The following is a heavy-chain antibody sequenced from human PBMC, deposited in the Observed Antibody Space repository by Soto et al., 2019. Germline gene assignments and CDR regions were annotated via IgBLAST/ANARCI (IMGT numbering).Heavy chain of an antibody. D-gene: IGHD4-17*01. V-gene: IGHV4-34*01. CDR2: INHSGST. CDR1: GGSFSGYY. J-gene: IGHJ2*01. Sequence: QVHLQQWGAGLLKPSETLSLTCAVYGGSFSGYYWSWIRQPPGKGLEWIGEINHSGSTNFNPSLKSRVSISVEKSKFQFSLKVTSVTAADAAVYYCAAHLKTTVIVYWYFDLWGRGPLVTVSS. CDR3: AAHLKTTVIVYWYFDL.